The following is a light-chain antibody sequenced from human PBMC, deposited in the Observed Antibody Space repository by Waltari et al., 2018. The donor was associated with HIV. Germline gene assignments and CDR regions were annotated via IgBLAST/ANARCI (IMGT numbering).Light chain of an antibody. CDR1: TSHVGGYNS. CDR3: SSYTSSTTLV. J-gene: IGLJ2*01. CDR2: EVS. V-gene: IGLV2-14*01. Sequence: QSALTQPASVSGSPGQSITIHCTGTTSHVGGYNSVPWYQPHPGKAPKLMIYEVSNRPSGVSNRFSGSKSVNTVSLTISGLQAEDEADYYCSSYTSSTTLVFGGGTKLTVL.